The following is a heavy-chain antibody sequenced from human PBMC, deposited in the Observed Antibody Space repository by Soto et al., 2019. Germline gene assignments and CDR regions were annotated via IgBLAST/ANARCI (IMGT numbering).Heavy chain of an antibody. V-gene: IGHV1-69*13. D-gene: IGHD2-2*02. CDR1: GGTFSSYA. CDR3: ASRAGYCSSTSCYMYYYYGMDV. J-gene: IGHJ6*02. CDR2: IIPIFGTA. Sequence: VASVKVSCKDSGGTFSSYAISWVRQAPGQGLEWMGGIIPIFGTANYAQKFQGRVTITADESTSTAYMELSSPRSEDTAVYYCASRAGYCSSTSCYMYYYYGMDVWGQGTTVTVSS.